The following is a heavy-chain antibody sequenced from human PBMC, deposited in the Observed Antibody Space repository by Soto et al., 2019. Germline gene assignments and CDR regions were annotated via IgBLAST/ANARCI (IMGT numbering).Heavy chain of an antibody. CDR3: ARDFVATYGMDV. V-gene: IGHV3-30-3*01. D-gene: IGHD2-15*01. CDR2: ISYDGSNK. J-gene: IGHJ6*02. CDR1: GFTFSSYA. Sequence: GGSLRLSCAASGFTFSSYAMHWVRQAPGKGLEWVAVISYDGSNKYYADSVRGRFTISRDNSKNTLYLQMNSLRAEDTAVYYCARDFVATYGMDVWGQGTTVTVSS.